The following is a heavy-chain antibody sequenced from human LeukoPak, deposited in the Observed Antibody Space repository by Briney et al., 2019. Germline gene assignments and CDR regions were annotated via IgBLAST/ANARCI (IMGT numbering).Heavy chain of an antibody. CDR2: ISGSGGST. CDR3: AKDRPTSYDFWSGYYTPLGAFDI. CDR1: GFTFGSYA. J-gene: IGHJ3*02. D-gene: IGHD3-3*01. V-gene: IGHV3-23*01. Sequence: PGGSLRLSCAASGFTFGSYAMSWVRQAPGKGLEWVSAISGSGGSTYYTDSVKGRFTISRDNSKNTLYLQMNSLRAEDTAVYYCAKDRPTSYDFWSGYYTPLGAFDIWGQGTMVTVSS.